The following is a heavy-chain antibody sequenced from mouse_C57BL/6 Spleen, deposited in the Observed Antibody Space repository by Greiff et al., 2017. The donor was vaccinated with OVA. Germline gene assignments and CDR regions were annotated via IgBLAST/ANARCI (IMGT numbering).Heavy chain of an antibody. V-gene: IGHV1-61*01. CDR2: IYPSDSET. Sequence: QVQLQQPGAELVRPGSSVKLSCKASGYTFTSYWMDWVKQRPGQGLEWIGKIYPSDSETHYNQKFKDKATLTVDKSSSTAYMQLSSLTSEDSAVYYCARTSITTVVARGFAYWGQGTLVTVSA. CDR1: GYTFTSYW. D-gene: IGHD1-1*01. J-gene: IGHJ3*01. CDR3: ARTSITTVVARGFAY.